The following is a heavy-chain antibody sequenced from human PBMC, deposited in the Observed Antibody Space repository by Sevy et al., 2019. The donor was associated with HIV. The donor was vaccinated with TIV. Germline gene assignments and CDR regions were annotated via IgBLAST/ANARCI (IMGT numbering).Heavy chain of an antibody. CDR3: AGPILTYNNGWSYYDY. Sequence: SETVSLTCTVSGASISSSGYYWGWIRQPPGKGLEWIASINYSGYMFYNPSLKSRVTISADTSKNQFSLDLNSVTAADTAIYYCAGPILTYNNGWSYYDYWGQGTVVTVSS. J-gene: IGHJ4*02. D-gene: IGHD6-19*01. CDR2: INYSGYM. V-gene: IGHV4-39*01. CDR1: GASISSSGYY.